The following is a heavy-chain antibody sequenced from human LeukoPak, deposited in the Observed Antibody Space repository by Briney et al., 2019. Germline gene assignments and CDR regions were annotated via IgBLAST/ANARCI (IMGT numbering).Heavy chain of an antibody. Sequence: SETLSLTCTVSGGSISSGGYYWSWIRQHPGKGLEWIGYIYYSGSTYYNASLRSRVTISVDTSKNQFSLKLSSVTAADTAVYYCARVHCSGGSCYWFDPWGQGTLVTVSS. CDR3: ARVHCSGGSCYWFDP. V-gene: IGHV4-31*03. J-gene: IGHJ5*02. CDR2: IYYSGST. D-gene: IGHD2-15*01. CDR1: GGSISSGGYY.